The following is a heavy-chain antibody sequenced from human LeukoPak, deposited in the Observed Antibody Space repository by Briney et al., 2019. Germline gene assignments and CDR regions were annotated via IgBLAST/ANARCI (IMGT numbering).Heavy chain of an antibody. CDR1: GYTFTSYW. J-gene: IGHJ4*02. CDR3: ARHGGYYDSSGYYHFDY. V-gene: IGHV5-51*01. CDR2: IYPGDSDT. D-gene: IGHD3-22*01. Sequence: GESLKISCKGSGYTFTSYWIGWVRQMPGKGLEWMGIIYPGDSDTRYSPSFQGQVTISADKSISTAYLQWSSLKASDTAMYYCARHGGYYDSSGYYHFDYWGQGTLVTVSS.